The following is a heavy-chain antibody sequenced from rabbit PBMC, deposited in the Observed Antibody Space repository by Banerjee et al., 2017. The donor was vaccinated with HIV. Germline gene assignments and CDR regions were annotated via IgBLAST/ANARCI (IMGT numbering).Heavy chain of an antibody. CDR1: GFSFSSNYY. Sequence: QSLEESGGGLVTPGASLTLTCTASGFSFSSNYYMCWVRQAPGKGLEWIACIYAGSTGTTHYASWAKGRFTISKASLTTVTLQMTSLTAADTATYFCARGAGIHYADLWGPGTLVTVS. CDR2: IYAGSTGTT. J-gene: IGHJ6*01. V-gene: IGHV1S40*01. CDR3: ARGAGIHYADL. D-gene: IGHD4-2*01.